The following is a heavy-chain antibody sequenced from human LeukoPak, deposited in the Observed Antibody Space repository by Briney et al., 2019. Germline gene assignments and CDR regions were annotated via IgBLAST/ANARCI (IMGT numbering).Heavy chain of an antibody. CDR2: IRASDGYT. V-gene: IGHV3-23*01. D-gene: IGHD4-17*01. Sequence: GGSLRLSCVASGFTFSTYAMMWVRQAPGKGLEWVSAIRASDGYTEYADSVKGRFTISRDNSKKTLYLQMRSLRAEDTAIYYCARDPNGDYIGAFEFGGKGTLVTVSS. CDR1: GFTFSTYA. CDR3: ARDPNGDYIGAFEF. J-gene: IGHJ3*01.